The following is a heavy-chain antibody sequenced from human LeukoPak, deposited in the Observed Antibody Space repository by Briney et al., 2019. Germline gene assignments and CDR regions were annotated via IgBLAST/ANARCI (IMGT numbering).Heavy chain of an antibody. Sequence: GGSLRLSCAASGFTFDDYAMHWVRQAPGKGLEWVSGISWNSGSIGYADSVKGPFTISRDNAKNSLYLQMNSLRAEDTALYYCAKDTGAVGYCSGGSCSGGFDYWGQGTLVTVSS. D-gene: IGHD2-15*01. J-gene: IGHJ4*02. CDR1: GFTFDDYA. V-gene: IGHV3-9*01. CDR2: ISWNSGSI. CDR3: AKDTGAVGYCSGGSCSGGFDY.